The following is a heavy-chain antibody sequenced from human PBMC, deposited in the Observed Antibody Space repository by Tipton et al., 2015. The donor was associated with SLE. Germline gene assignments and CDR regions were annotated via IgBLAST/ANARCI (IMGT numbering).Heavy chain of an antibody. D-gene: IGHD3-3*01. Sequence: TLSLTCAVYGGSFTNYYWRWFRQSPGKGLEWIGEINHSGTTKYNPSLKNRVTISVDTSKNQFSLKLSSVTAADTAVYFCARIRPGHGDPFDFWGQGTLVTVSS. CDR2: INHSGTT. CDR1: GGSFTNYY. V-gene: IGHV4-34*01. CDR3: ARIRPGHGDPFDF. J-gene: IGHJ4*02.